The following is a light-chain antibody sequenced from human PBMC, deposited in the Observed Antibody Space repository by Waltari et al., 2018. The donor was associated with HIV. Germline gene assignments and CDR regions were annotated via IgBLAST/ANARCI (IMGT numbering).Light chain of an antibody. J-gene: IGLJ2*01. CDR2: GNV. CDR1: SSNVQXAYD. V-gene: IGLV1-40*01. Sequence: QSVLTQPPSVSGAPGQRVTISSTKSSSNVQXAYDVHWFQQVPGTAPKLLIYGNVNRPSGVPDRFSGSRSGTSASLAITGLQAEDEADYYCQSYDTSLTDIIFGGGTKLTVL. CDR3: QSYDTSLTDII.